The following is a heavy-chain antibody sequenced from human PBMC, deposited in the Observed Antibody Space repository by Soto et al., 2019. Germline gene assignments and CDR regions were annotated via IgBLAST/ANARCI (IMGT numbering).Heavy chain of an antibody. D-gene: IGHD3-10*01. CDR3: AKDRRITMVRGVLRSFDY. J-gene: IGHJ4*01. CDR2: ISGSGETP. Sequence: GGSLRLSCAASGFTFNNYAMTWVRQAPGKGLEWVSGISGSGETPYYADSVKGRFTISRDNNNNVLYLQMNSLRAADTAVYYCAKDRRITMVRGVLRSFDYWGQGNLVTV. V-gene: IGHV3-23*01. CDR1: GFTFNNYA.